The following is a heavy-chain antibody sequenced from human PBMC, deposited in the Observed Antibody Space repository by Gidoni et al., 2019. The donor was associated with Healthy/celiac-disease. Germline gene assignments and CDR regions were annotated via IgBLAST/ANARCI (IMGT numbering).Heavy chain of an antibody. Sequence: QVQLQQWCAGLLTPSETLSLTCAVYGGSFSGYYWSWIRQPPGKGLEWIGEINHSGSTNYNPSLKSRVTISVDTSKNQFSLKLSSVTAADTAVYYCARTQIWFGELSHFDYWGQGTLVTVSS. J-gene: IGHJ4*02. CDR1: GGSFSGYY. D-gene: IGHD3-10*01. CDR2: INHSGST. V-gene: IGHV4-34*01. CDR3: ARTQIWFGELSHFDY.